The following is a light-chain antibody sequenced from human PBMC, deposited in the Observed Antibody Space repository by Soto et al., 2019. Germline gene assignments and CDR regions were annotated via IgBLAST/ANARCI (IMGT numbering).Light chain of an antibody. Sequence: DIQLTQSPSSLSASVGDTVTITCRASRGINNYLAWYQQKPGKVPKLLIYGASTLQSGVPSRFSGSGSGTDFTLSISSLQPEDVATYYCQRYDIAPLTFGGGTKVQI. J-gene: IGKJ4*01. CDR2: GAS. CDR1: RGINNY. CDR3: QRYDIAPLT. V-gene: IGKV1-27*01.